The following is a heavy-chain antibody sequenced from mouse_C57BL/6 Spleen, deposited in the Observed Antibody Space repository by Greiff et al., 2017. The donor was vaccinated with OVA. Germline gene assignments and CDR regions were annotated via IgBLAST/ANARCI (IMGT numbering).Heavy chain of an antibody. Sequence: EVQRVESGGGLVKPGGSLKLSCAASGFTFSSYAMSWVRQTPEKRLEWVATISDGGSYTYYPDNVKGRFTISRDNAKNNLYLQMSHLKSEDTAMYYCARDPREFAYWGQGTLVTVSA. V-gene: IGHV5-4*01. J-gene: IGHJ3*01. CDR1: GFTFSSYA. CDR2: ISDGGSYT. CDR3: ARDPREFAY.